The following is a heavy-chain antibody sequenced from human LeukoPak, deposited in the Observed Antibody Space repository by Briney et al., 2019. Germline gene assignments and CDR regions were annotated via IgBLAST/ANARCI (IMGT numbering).Heavy chain of an antibody. D-gene: IGHD2-2*02. CDR2: TNWNGRST. V-gene: IGHV3-20*04. J-gene: IGHJ4*02. Sequence: GGSLRLSCAASVFTFADYGVSWVRQVPWEGREWVSGTNWNGRSTGYADSVKGRFTISRDNAKNSLYLQMNSLRADDTALYYCARGGVNQLLYLPDWGQGTLVTASS. CDR1: VFTFADYG. CDR3: ARGGVNQLLYLPD.